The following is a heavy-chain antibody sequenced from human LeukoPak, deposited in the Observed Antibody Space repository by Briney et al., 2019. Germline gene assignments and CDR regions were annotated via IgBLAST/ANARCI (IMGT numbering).Heavy chain of an antibody. V-gene: IGHV3-23*01. D-gene: IGHD6-19*01. CDR2: ISGSGGST. Sequence: PRGSLRLSCAASGFTFSSYAMSWVRQAPGKGLEWVSAISGSGGSTYYADSVKGRFTISRDNSKNTLYLQMNSLRAEDTAVYYCAKETSGYSSGWYPYYFDYWGQGTLVTVSS. CDR1: GFTFSSYA. CDR3: AKETSGYSSGWYPYYFDY. J-gene: IGHJ4*02.